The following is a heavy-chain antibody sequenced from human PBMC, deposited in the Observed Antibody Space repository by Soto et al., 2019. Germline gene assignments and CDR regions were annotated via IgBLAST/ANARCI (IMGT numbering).Heavy chain of an antibody. CDR3: ARQGFGSLHGLADV. CDR1: GGSISSYY. J-gene: IGHJ6*02. Sequence: QVPLQESGPGLVKPSETLSLSCTVSGGSISSYYWSWIRQTPGQGLEWIGYVHDSWGPNYNPSLKSRVAISLDTSKRQFSLKLTSVTATDTAVYYCARQGFGSLHGLADVWGQGTTVTVSS. V-gene: IGHV4-59*08. CDR2: VHDSWGP. D-gene: IGHD3-10*01.